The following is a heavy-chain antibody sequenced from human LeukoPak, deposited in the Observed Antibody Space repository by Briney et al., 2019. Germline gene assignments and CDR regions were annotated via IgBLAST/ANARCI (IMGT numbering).Heavy chain of an antibody. CDR3: ARRQFSHYYFDY. CDR1: GGSVTTGGYH. J-gene: IGHJ4*02. D-gene: IGHD3-3*01. V-gene: IGHV4-31*03. Sequence: SETLSLTCSVSGGSVTTGGYHWSWIRQYPGKGLDWIGYIYSSGNTYYNPSLKSRVAISIDTSKNQFSLRVNSVTAADTAIYYCARRQFSHYYFDYWGLGTLVTVSS. CDR2: IYSSGNT.